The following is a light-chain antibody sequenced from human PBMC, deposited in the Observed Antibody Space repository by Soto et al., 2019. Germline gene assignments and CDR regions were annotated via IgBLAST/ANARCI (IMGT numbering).Light chain of an antibody. Sequence: VLTQSPDIVSMSRGERATISCRASQPIGGDYLAWYHQRPRQAPRLLMFGLSTRHAAISDRFSRAAAGTDFNLTIISLETEDVAVYSCQHYGSYYSCGQGT. CDR3: QHYGSYYS. CDR2: GLS. CDR1: QPIGGDY. J-gene: IGKJ2*01. V-gene: IGKV3-20*01.